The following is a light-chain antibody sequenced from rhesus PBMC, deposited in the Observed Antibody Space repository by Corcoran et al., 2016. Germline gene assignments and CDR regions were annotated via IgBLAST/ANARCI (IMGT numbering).Light chain of an antibody. CDR3: QQYYSTPYS. CDR1: QSLLYSSNNKNY. J-gene: IGKJ2*01. V-gene: IGKV4-1*01. Sequence: DIVMTQSPDSLAVSLGERVTINCKSSQSLLYSSNNKNYLAWYQQKQGQAPKLLIYWESTREAGVPDRFSGSGSGTDCTLTISGLQAEDVAVYYCQQYYSTPYSFGQGTKVEIK. CDR2: WES.